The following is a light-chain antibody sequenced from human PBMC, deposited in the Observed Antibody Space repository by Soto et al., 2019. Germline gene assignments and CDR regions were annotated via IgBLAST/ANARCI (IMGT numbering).Light chain of an antibody. CDR2: AAS. CDR3: QQYNSAPPT. V-gene: IGKV1-27*01. J-gene: IGKJ1*01. CDR1: QDISNY. Sequence: DIQLTQSPSFLSASVGDRVTITCRASQDISNYLAWYQQKPGKPPKVLIYAASTLQSGVPSRFSGSGSGTDFTLTISSLQPEDVATYYCQQYNSAPPTFGQGTKVDIK.